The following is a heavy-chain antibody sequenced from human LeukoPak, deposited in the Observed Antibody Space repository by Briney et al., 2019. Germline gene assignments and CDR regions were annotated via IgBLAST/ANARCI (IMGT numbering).Heavy chain of an antibody. CDR3: AREGARGFDP. V-gene: IGHV3-48*01. CDR1: GFTFSSYS. CDR2: ISSGGTTI. Sequence: GGSLRLSCAPSGFTFSSYSMNWVRQAPGKGLEWVSYISSGGTTIYYADSVKGRFTISRDNAKNSLDLQMNSLRAEDTAVYYCAREGARGFDPWGQGTLVTVSS. J-gene: IGHJ5*02.